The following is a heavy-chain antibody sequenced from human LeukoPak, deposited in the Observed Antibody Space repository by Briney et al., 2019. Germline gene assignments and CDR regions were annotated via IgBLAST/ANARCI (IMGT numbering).Heavy chain of an antibody. CDR3: AKSRPVPPVRGVIDY. CDR1: GFTFSSYA. V-gene: IGHV3-23*01. D-gene: IGHD3-10*02. J-gene: IGHJ4*02. Sequence: GGSLRLSCAASGFTFSSYAMSWVRQAPGKGLEWVSAISGGGGSTYYADSVKGRFTISRDNSKNTLYLQMNSLRAEDTAVYYCAKSRPVPPVRGVIDYWGQGTLVTVSS. CDR2: ISGGGGST.